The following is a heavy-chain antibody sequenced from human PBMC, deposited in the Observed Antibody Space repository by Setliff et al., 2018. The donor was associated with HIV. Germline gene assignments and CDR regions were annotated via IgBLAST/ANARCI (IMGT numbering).Heavy chain of an antibody. CDR1: GASISNSNSY. D-gene: IGHD1-20*01. CDR2: IYSSGSP. CDR3: AGCITGVCLDAFDI. V-gene: IGHV4-39*02. J-gene: IGHJ3*02. Sequence: PSETLSLTCTVYGASISNSNSYWGWIRQPPGKRLEWLGSIYSSGSPSYNPSLSSRLTISVDTSKNHVSLRLSSVTAADTGVYYCAGCITGVCLDAFDIWGQGTMVTVS.